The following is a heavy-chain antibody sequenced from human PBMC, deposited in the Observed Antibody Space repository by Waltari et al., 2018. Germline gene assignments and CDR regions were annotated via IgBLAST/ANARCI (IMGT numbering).Heavy chain of an antibody. D-gene: IGHD3-3*01. CDR1: GGSIRRRNHY. V-gene: IGHV4-39*07. CDR2: ISESGST. Sequence: QQHLQESGPGLVKPSETLSRTCTSSGGSIRRRNHYWGWIRQPPGKGLEWIGQISESGSTSYNPSLKSRVTISVDTSRNQISLNLYSVTAADAAVYYCARRENYNFWRDSFDVWGQGTVVTVSS. J-gene: IGHJ3*01. CDR3: ARRENYNFWRDSFDV.